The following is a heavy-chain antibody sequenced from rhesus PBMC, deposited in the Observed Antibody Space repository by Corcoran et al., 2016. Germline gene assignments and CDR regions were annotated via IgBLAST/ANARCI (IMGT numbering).Heavy chain of an antibody. CDR3: TRDRMIAAYYFDY. J-gene: IGHJ4*01. D-gene: IGHD6-25*01. Sequence: EVQLVESGGGLVQPGGSLRLSCAASGFTFSDHYMYWVRQAPGKGLKWVGVIRKKVYVGTAEYAASVKGRFTISIDDSKSIAYLQMNSLKTEDTAVYYCTRDRMIAAYYFDYWGQGVLVTVSS. V-gene: IGHV3-184*01. CDR2: IRKKVYVGTA. CDR1: GFTFSDHY.